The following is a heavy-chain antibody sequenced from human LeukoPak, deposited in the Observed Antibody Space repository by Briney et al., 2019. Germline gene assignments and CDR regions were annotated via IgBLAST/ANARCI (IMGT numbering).Heavy chain of an antibody. CDR1: GYTFINYY. Sequence: ASVKVSCKASGYTFINYYMHWVRHAPGQGLEWMGIINPSGGSTSYAPKFQGRVTMTRDTSTSTVYMELSSLKFEDTAVYYCARGSRHDIAYWGQGTLVTVSS. V-gene: IGHV1-46*01. CDR2: INPSGGST. J-gene: IGHJ4*02. CDR3: ARGSRHDIAY. D-gene: IGHD3-22*01.